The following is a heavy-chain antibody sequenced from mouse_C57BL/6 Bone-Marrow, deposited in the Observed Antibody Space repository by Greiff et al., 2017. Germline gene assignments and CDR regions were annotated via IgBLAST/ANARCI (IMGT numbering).Heavy chain of an antibody. Sequence: EVQRVESGAELVRPGASVKLSCTASGFNIKDDYMHWVKQRPEQGLEWIGWIDPENGDTEYASKFQGKATITADTSSNTAYLQLSSLTSEDTAVYYCTTDSLITTVVAVYYFDYWGQGTTLTVSS. D-gene: IGHD1-1*01. V-gene: IGHV14-4*01. CDR1: GFNIKDDY. J-gene: IGHJ2*01. CDR3: TTDSLITTVVAVYYFDY. CDR2: IDPENGDT.